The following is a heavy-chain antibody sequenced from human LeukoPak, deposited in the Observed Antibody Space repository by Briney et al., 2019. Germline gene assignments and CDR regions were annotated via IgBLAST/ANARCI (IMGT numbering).Heavy chain of an antibody. CDR2: IYHSGST. CDR1: GYSISSGYY. Sequence: SETLSLTCTVSGYSISSGYYWGWIRQPPGKGLEWIGSIYHSGSTYYNPSLKSRVTISVDTSKNQFSLKLSSVTAADTAVYYCASAYGSGSTFDYWGQGTLVTVSS. J-gene: IGHJ4*02. V-gene: IGHV4-38-2*02. D-gene: IGHD3-10*01. CDR3: ASAYGSGSTFDY.